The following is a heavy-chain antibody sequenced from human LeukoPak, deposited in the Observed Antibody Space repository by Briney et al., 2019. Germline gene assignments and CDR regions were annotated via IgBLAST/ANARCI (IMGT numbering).Heavy chain of an antibody. CDR3: AIFKHHLRPDY. D-gene: IGHD3-3*01. CDR1: GYSFTSYW. V-gene: IGHV5-51*01. CDR2: IYPDDSDT. J-gene: IGHJ4*02. Sequence: GESLKISCKGSGYSFTSYWIGWVRQMPGKGLEWMGIIYPDDSDTRYSPSFQGQVTISADRSISTAYLQWSSLKASDTAMYYCAIFKHHLRPDYWGQGTLVTVSS.